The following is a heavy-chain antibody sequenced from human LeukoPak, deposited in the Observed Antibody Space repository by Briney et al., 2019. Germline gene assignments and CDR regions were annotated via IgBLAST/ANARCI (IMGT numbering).Heavy chain of an antibody. CDR2: ISSGSSYI. V-gene: IGHV3-21*01. Sequence: GGSLRLSCKASGFTFIDYGMNWVRQAPGKGLEWVSIISSGSSYIHYADSVKGRFTISRDNAKNSLYLQMNSLRAEDTAVYYCAELGITMIGGVWGKGTTVTISS. CDR3: AELGITMIGGV. J-gene: IGHJ6*04. D-gene: IGHD3-10*02. CDR1: GFTFIDYG.